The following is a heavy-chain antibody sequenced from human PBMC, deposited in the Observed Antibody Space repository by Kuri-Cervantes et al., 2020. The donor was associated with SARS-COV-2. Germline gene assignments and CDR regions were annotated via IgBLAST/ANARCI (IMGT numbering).Heavy chain of an antibody. D-gene: IGHD3-9*01. CDR1: GGSISSYY. V-gene: IGHV4-4*07. Sequence: GSLRLCCTVSGGSISSYYWSWIRQPAGKGLEWIGRIYTSGSTNYNPSLKSRVTMSVDTSKNQFSLKPSSVTAADTAVYYCAREYYDILTGHQLFDYWGQGTLVTVSS. CDR3: AREYYDILTGHQLFDY. CDR2: IYTSGST. J-gene: IGHJ4*02.